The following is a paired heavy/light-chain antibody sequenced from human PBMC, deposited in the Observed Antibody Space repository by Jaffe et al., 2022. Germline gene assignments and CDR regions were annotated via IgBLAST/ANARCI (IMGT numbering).Heavy chain of an antibody. D-gene: IGHD7-27*01. J-gene: IGHJ6*03. V-gene: IGHV4-61*02. CDR1: GGSISSGSYY. CDR3: ARDKIQLTGDSYRSVGLGDYYSYYYYMDV. CDR2: IYTSGST. Sequence: QVQLQESGPGLVKPSQTLSLTCTVSGGSISSGSYYWSWIRQPAGKGLEWIGRIYTSGSTNYNPSLKSRVTISVDTSKNQFSLKLSSVTAADTAVYYCARDKIQLTGDSYRSVGLGDYYSYYYYMDVWGKGTTVTVSS.
Light chain of an antibody. CDR1: QSISSY. Sequence: DIQMTQSPSSLSASVGDRVTITCRASQSISSYLNWYQQKPGKAPKLLIYAASSLQSGVPSRFSGSGSGTDFTLTISSLQPEDFATYYCQQSYSTPLIFTFGPGTKVDIK. CDR2: AAS. V-gene: IGKV1-39*01. J-gene: IGKJ3*01. CDR3: QQSYSTPLIFT.